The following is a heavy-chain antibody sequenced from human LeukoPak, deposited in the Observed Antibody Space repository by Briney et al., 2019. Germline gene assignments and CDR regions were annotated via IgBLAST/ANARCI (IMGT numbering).Heavy chain of an antibody. V-gene: IGHV3-21*01. Sequence: GGSLRPSCAASGFTFTTYTMNWVRQAPGKGLEWVSSISSTSSYIYYADSVKGRFTISRDNAKNSLYLQMNSLGAEDTAVYFCARDYYGNYYFDYWGQGTLVTVSS. D-gene: IGHD3-10*01. CDR2: ISSTSSYI. J-gene: IGHJ4*02. CDR1: GFTFTTYT. CDR3: ARDYYGNYYFDY.